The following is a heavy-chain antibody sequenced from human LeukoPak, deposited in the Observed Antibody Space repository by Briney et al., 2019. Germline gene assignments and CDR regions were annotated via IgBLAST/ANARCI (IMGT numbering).Heavy chain of an antibody. J-gene: IGHJ6*02. Sequence: GGSLRLSCAASGFTFSSYSMNWVRQAPGKGLEWISYISGSSKIIHWAESLKGRFTISRDNAKNSLYLQKNSLRDEDTAVYYCARDYSSSGTFFGYYYGMDVWGQGTTVTVSS. V-gene: IGHV3-48*02. CDR2: ISGSSKII. CDR1: GFTFSSYS. D-gene: IGHD2-2*01. CDR3: ARDYSSSGTFFGYYYGMDV.